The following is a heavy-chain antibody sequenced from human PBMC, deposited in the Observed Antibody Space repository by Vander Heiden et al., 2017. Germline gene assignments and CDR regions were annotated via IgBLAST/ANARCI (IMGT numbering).Heavy chain of an antibody. D-gene: IGHD2-21*02. Sequence: QVQLVQSGAEVKKPGASVKVSCKVSGYPLTELSMHWVRQAPGKGLEWMGGFDPEDGETIYAQKFQGRVTMTEDTSTDTAYMELSSLRSEDTAVYYCATSHIVVVTAILPKYYYYGMDVWGQGTTVTVSS. J-gene: IGHJ6*02. CDR3: ATSHIVVVTAILPKYYYYGMDV. CDR1: GYPLTELS. V-gene: IGHV1-24*01. CDR2: FDPEDGET.